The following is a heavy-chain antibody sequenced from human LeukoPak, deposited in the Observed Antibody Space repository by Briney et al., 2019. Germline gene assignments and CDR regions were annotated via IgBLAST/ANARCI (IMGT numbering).Heavy chain of an antibody. D-gene: IGHD4-11*01. J-gene: IGHJ5*02. V-gene: IGHV1-2*06. Sequence: ASVKVSCKASGYTFTGYYMHWVRQAPGQGLDWMERINPNSGGTNYAQKFQGRVTMTRDTSISTAYMELSRLRSDDTAVYYCARGAVTTFWFDPWGQGTLVTVSS. CDR3: ARGAVTTFWFDP. CDR1: GYTFTGYY. CDR2: INPNSGGT.